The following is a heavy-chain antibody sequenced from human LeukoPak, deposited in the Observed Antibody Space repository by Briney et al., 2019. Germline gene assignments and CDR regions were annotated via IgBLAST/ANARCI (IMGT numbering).Heavy chain of an antibody. Sequence: GGSLSLSCAVSGFTVPTNYMTWVRQAPGKGLEWVSIVYSDDSTYYADSVKGRFTISRDNSKSTLYLQMNSLRAEDTAVYYCGRSTASCAFDYWGQGTMVILSS. CDR3: GRSTASCAFDY. V-gene: IGHV3-53*01. CDR2: VYSDDST. D-gene: IGHD2-15*01. CDR1: GFTVPTNY. J-gene: IGHJ4*02.